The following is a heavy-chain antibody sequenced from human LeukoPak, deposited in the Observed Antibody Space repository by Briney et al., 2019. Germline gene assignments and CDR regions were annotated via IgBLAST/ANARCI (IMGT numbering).Heavy chain of an antibody. CDR3: AKADYGSGSYYPYYYYYMDV. V-gene: IGHV3-30*18. CDR2: ISYDGSNK. CDR1: GFTFSSYG. J-gene: IGHJ6*03. Sequence: PGRSLRLSCAASGFTFSSYGMHWVRQAPGKGLEWVAVISYDGSNKYYADSVKGRFTISRDNSKNTLYLQMNSLRAEDTAVYYCAKADYGSGSYYPYYYYYMDVWGKGTTVTVSS. D-gene: IGHD3-10*01.